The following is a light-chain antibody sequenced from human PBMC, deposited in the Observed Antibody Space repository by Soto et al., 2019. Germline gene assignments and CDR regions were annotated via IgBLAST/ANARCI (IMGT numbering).Light chain of an antibody. J-gene: IGKJ2*01. CDR1: QSVSNSS. V-gene: IGKV3-20*01. Sequence: EIVLTQSPGTLSLSPGERATFSCRASQSVSNSSLAWYHQKPGQAPRLLLFAASRRATDIPDTFSGSGSGTDFTLTISRLEPEDFAVYYCQVYGNSPMYTFGQGTRLELK. CDR2: AAS. CDR3: QVYGNSPMYT.